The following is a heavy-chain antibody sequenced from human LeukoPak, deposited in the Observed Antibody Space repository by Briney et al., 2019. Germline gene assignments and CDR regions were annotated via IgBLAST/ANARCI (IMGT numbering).Heavy chain of an antibody. CDR2: ISSSGSTI. CDR3: AREPPGGGFDY. J-gene: IGHJ4*02. Sequence: GGSLRLSCAASGFTFSNYEMNWVRQGPGKGLEWVTYISSSGSTIYYADSVKGRFTISRDNADNSLYLQMNSLRAEDTAVYYCAREPPGGGFDYWGQGTLVTVSS. D-gene: IGHD3-16*01. V-gene: IGHV3-48*03. CDR1: GFTFSNYE.